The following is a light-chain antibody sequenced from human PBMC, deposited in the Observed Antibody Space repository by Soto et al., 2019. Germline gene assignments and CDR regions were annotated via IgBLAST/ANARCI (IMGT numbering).Light chain of an antibody. CDR3: CSYAGSSTSRV. Sequence: QSVLTQPASVSGSPGQSITISCTGTSSDVGSYNLVSWYQQHPGKAPKLMIYEGSKRPSGVSNRFSGSKSGNTASLTISGLQAEDEADYYCCSYAGSSTSRVFGGGTQVTVL. V-gene: IGLV2-23*01. CDR2: EGS. CDR1: SSDVGSYNL. J-gene: IGLJ2*01.